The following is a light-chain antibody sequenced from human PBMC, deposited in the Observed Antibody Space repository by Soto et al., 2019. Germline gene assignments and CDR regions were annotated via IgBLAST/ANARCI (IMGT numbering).Light chain of an antibody. Sequence: QSVLTQPPSASGTPGQSVTISCSGSNSNIGSNKVNWYQQLPGTAPKLLIYTSNQRPSGVPDRFSGSKSGTSASLAISGLQYEDEADYYCATWDDSLHGYVFGNGKKVTV. V-gene: IGLV1-44*01. CDR2: TSN. CDR1: NSNIGSNK. CDR3: ATWDDSLHGYV. J-gene: IGLJ1*01.